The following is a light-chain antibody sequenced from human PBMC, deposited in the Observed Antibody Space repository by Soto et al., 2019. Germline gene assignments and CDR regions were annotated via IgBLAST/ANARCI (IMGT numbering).Light chain of an antibody. V-gene: IGKV1-5*03. CDR1: QSINSW. CDR3: QQYKSFSLT. Sequence: DIQMTQSPSTLSASVGDRVTITCRASQSINSWLARYQQKPGKAPKLLIYKTSNLESGVPSRFSGSGSGTEFSLTISSLQPDDFATYYCQQYKSFSLTFGGGTRVEVK. J-gene: IGKJ4*01. CDR2: KTS.